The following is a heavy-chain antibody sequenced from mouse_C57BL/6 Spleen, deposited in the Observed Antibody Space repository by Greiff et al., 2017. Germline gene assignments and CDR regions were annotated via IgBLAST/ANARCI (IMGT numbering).Heavy chain of an antibody. Sequence: VQLQQSGPELVKPGASVKISCKASGYAFSSSWMNWVKQRPGKGLEWIGRIYPGDGDTNYNGKFKGKATLTADKSSSTAYMQRSSLTSEDSAVYFCARSGGFAMDYWGQGTSVTVSS. J-gene: IGHJ4*01. CDR1: GYAFSSSW. CDR3: ARSGGFAMDY. V-gene: IGHV1-82*01. CDR2: IYPGDGDT.